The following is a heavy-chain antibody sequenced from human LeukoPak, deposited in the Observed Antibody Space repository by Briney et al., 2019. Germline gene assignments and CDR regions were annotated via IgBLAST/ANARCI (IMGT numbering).Heavy chain of an antibody. Sequence: SQTLSLTCAISGDSVSSNSAAWNWIRQSPLRGLEWLGRTYYRSKWYNDYAVSVKSRITINPDTSKNQFSLQLNSVTPEDTAVYYCARVNYYDLGAFDIWGQGTMVTVSS. D-gene: IGHD3-22*01. CDR1: GDSVSSNSAA. CDR2: TYYRSKWYN. V-gene: IGHV6-1*01. J-gene: IGHJ3*02. CDR3: ARVNYYDLGAFDI.